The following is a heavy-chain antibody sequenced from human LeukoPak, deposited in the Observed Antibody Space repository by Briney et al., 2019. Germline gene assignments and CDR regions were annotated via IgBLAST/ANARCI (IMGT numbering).Heavy chain of an antibody. V-gene: IGHV3-21*01. D-gene: IGHD1-26*01. Sequence: GGSLRLSCAASGFTFSSYSVNWVRQAPGKGPEWVSSISSSSSYIYYADSVKGRFTISRDNAKNSLYLQMNSLRAEDTAVYYCAREREGHFDYWGQGTLVTVSS. J-gene: IGHJ4*02. CDR2: ISSSSSYI. CDR3: AREREGHFDY. CDR1: GFTFSSYS.